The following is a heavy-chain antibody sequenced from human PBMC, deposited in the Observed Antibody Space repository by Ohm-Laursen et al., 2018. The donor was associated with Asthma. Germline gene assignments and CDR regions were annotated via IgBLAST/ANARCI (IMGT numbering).Heavy chain of an antibody. D-gene: IGHD4-17*01. Sequence: TLSLTCTVSGASITSAPYYWNWIRQHPGRGLEWIGYIYYSWSTYYNPSLESRVTISLDSSKNQFSLKLSSVTAADTAVYYCARSDYGERSVDYWGQGTLVTVSS. CDR2: IYYSWST. J-gene: IGHJ4*02. CDR3: ARSDYGERSVDY. V-gene: IGHV4-31*03. CDR1: GASITSAPYY.